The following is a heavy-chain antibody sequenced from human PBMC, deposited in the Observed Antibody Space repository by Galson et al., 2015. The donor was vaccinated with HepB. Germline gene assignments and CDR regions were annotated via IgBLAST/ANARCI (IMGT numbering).Heavy chain of an antibody. D-gene: IGHD6-13*01. V-gene: IGHV3-23*01. CDR1: GFTFSSYA. J-gene: IGHJ4*02. CDR2: ISGNGGST. CDR3: AKPPGIAAAGYFDY. Sequence: SLRLSCAASGFTFSSYAMSWVRQAPGKGLEWVSAISGNGGSTYYADTVKGRFTITRDNSKNTPYLQMNSLRAEDTAVYYCAKPPGIAAAGYFDYWGQGTLVTVSS.